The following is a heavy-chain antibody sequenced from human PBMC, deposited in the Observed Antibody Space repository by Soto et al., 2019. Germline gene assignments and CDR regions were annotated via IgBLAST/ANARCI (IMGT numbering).Heavy chain of an antibody. Sequence: GGSLRLSCAASGFTFSNYAMSWVRQDPGKGLEWVSASSGSGGSTYYADSVKGRCIISRDNSKHTLYLQMNSLRAVDMVVYFCASPYSSGWYGYFDYWGQGTLVTVSS. V-gene: IGHV3-23*01. D-gene: IGHD6-19*01. J-gene: IGHJ4*02. CDR2: SSGSGGST. CDR3: ASPYSSGWYGYFDY. CDR1: GFTFSNYA.